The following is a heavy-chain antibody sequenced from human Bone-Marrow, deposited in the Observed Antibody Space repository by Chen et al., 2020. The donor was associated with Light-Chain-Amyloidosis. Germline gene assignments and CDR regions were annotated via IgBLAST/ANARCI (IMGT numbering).Heavy chain of an antibody. CDR2: IYPDDSDA. V-gene: IGHV5-51*01. CDR3: ARRRDGYNFDY. Sequence: EVQLEQSGPEVKKPGESLKISCKGSGYTFPNYWIGWVRQMHGKGLEWMGVIYPDDSDARYSPSFEGQVTISADKSITTASLQWRSLKASDTAMYYCARRRDGYNFDYWGQGTLVTVSS. D-gene: IGHD5-12*01. CDR1: GYTFPNYW. J-gene: IGHJ4*02.